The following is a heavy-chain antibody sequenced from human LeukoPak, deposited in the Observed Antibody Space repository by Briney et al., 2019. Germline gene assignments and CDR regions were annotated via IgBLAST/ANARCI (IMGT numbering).Heavy chain of an antibody. CDR3: AREPSEHDYYYYYGMDV. Sequence: ASVKVSCKASGGTFSSYAISWVRQAPGQGLEWMGRIIPILGIANYAQKFQGRVTITADKSTSTAYMELSSLGSEDTAVYYCAREPSEHDYYYYYGMDVWGQGTTVTVSS. D-gene: IGHD1/OR15-1a*01. V-gene: IGHV1-69*04. CDR2: IIPILGIA. J-gene: IGHJ6*02. CDR1: GGTFSSYA.